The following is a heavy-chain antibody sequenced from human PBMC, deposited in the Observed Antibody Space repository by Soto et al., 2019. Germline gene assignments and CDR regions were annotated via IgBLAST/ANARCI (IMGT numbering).Heavy chain of an antibody. D-gene: IGHD3-10*01. Sequence: EVQLLESGGGLVQVGGSLRLSCVGSGFGFDSYAMSWVRQAPGQGLEWVSGIGSSGGAIVYADSVRGRFTISRDNSRNALYLHMNSLRAGDTAVYYCAKALWFGESSHYFDYWGQGTLVTVSS. J-gene: IGHJ4*02. CDR1: GFGFDSYA. V-gene: IGHV3-23*01. CDR2: IGSSGGAI. CDR3: AKALWFGESSHYFDY.